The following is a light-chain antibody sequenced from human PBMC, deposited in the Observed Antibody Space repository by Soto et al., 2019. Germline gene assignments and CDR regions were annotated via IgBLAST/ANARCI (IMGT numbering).Light chain of an antibody. Sequence: EIGWARCEATLSLSPGEMSTLAGRASESCSSYKSWYQQTPDQPPRLLIYGASSRATGTPDRFSGSGSGTVSTLTISRLEPEDSTFYYRQQYGTPPRTFGQGTKVDIK. V-gene: IGKV3-20*01. CDR2: GAS. J-gene: IGKJ1*01. CDR1: ESCSSY. CDR3: QQYGTPPRT.